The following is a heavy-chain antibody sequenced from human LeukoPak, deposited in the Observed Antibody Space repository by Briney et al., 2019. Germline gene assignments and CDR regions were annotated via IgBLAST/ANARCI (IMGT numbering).Heavy chain of an antibody. Sequence: GGSLRLSCAASGFTFSSYSMNWVRQAPGKGLEWVSSISSSSSYIYYADSVKGRFTISRDNAKNSLYLQMNSLRAEDTAVYYCATMHRGIAAAGFSYYFDYWGQGTLVTVSS. CDR3: ATMHRGIAAAGFSYYFDY. V-gene: IGHV3-21*01. CDR1: GFTFSSYS. CDR2: ISSSSSYI. J-gene: IGHJ4*02. D-gene: IGHD6-13*01.